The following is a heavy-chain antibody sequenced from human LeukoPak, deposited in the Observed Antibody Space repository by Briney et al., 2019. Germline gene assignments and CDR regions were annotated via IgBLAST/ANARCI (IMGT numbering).Heavy chain of an antibody. CDR1: GYTFTNYG. Sequence: ASVKVSCKTSGYTFTNYGITWVRQAPGQGLEWMGWISSYNANTKYAEKFQGRISMTTDTSASTAYMELTSLRSDDTAVHYCARGIFALDYWGQGTLVTVSS. V-gene: IGHV1-18*01. J-gene: IGHJ4*02. CDR3: ARGIFALDY. CDR2: ISSYNANT. D-gene: IGHD3-3*02.